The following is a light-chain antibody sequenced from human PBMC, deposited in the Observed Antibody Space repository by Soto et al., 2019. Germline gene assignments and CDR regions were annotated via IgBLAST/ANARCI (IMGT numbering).Light chain of an antibody. CDR2: DAS. CDR3: QQYNSYSAT. V-gene: IGKV1-5*01. J-gene: IGKJ1*01. Sequence: DIQMTQAPSTLSASVGDRVTITCRASQSISSWLAWYQQKPGKAPKLLIYDASSLESGVPSRFSGSGSGTEFTLTISSLQPDDFATYYCQQYNSYSATFGQGTKVDI. CDR1: QSISSW.